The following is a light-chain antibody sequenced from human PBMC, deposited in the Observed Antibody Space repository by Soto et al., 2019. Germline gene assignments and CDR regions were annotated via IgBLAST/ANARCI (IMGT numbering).Light chain of an antibody. V-gene: IGLV2-8*01. J-gene: IGLJ2*01. CDR3: SSYAGTNSDVV. Sequence: QSALTQPPSASGSPGQSVTISCTGTSSDVGGYGYVSWYQQYPGKAPKLMIYDVNKRSSGVPDRFSGSKSGNTASLTVSGLQAEDEADYYCSSYAGTNSDVVFGGGTKLTVL. CDR2: DVN. CDR1: SSDVGGYGY.